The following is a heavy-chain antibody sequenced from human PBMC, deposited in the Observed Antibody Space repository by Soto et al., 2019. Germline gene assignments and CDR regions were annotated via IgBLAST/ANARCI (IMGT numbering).Heavy chain of an antibody. J-gene: IGHJ4*02. CDR1: GYSLRSFY. CDR3: GRGHYYDSSAPTLDF. CDR2: MNPSGVST. D-gene: IGHD3-22*01. Sequence: GASVKVSCEACGYSLRSFYIHWVRQAPGQGLECMGIMNPSGVSTYYAQKFQGRLTVTRDTSTNTVYMELSSLRSEDTAVYYCGRGHYYDSSAPTLDFWGQGTLVTVSS. V-gene: IGHV1-46*03.